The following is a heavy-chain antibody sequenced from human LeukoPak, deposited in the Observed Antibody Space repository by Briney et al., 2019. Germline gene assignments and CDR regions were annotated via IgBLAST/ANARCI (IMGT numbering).Heavy chain of an antibody. CDR2: FSSSGTT. Sequence: SETLSLTCSVSGDSISYFYWSWIRQAAGKGLEWIGRFSSSGTTDYNASLKSRVTMSVDTSKNQLSLKVISVTAADTAVYYCARDPSITELPGLGFDYWGQGTLVTVSS. D-gene: IGHD1-26*01. J-gene: IGHJ4*02. V-gene: IGHV4-4*07. CDR1: GDSISYFY. CDR3: ARDPSITELPGLGFDY.